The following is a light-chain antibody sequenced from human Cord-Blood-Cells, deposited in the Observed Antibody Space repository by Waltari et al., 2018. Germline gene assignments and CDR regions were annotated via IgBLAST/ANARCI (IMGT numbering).Light chain of an antibody. J-gene: IGLJ2*01. Sequence: QSALTQPASVSGSPGQSITISCTATSSDAGGYNSVSWYQHHPGKAPKLMIYDVSKRPSGVSNRFSGSKSGNPASLTISGLQAEDEADYYCSSYTSSSTLGVFGGGTKLTVL. V-gene: IGLV2-14*03. CDR1: SSDAGGYNS. CDR3: SSYTSSSTLGV. CDR2: DVS.